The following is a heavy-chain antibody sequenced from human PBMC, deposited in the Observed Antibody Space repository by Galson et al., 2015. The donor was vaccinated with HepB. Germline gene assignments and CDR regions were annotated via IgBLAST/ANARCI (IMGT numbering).Heavy chain of an antibody. CDR2: MNPKSGNT. V-gene: IGHV1-8*02. D-gene: IGHD5-12*01. J-gene: IGHJ2*01. CDR1: GYTFTSYD. Sequence: SVKVSCKASGYTFTSYDINWVRQATGRGLEWMGWMNPKSGNTAYAQKFQGRVTMTRSTSISTAYMELSSLKSEDTAVYYCARVDSGSGYPRYWYFDLWGRGTLVSVSS. CDR3: ARVDSGSGYPRYWYFDL.